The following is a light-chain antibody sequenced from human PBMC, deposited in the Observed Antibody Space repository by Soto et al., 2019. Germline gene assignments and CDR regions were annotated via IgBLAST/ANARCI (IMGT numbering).Light chain of an antibody. J-gene: IGKJ1*01. CDR3: QQYYTTPWT. CDR1: QSVLYSSNNKNY. V-gene: IGKV4-1*01. Sequence: DIVMTKSPASLAVSLGERATINCKSSQSVLYSSNNKNYLAWYQQKPGQPPKALIYWASTRESGVPDRFSGSGSGTDFTLTISSLQAEDVAVYYCQQYYTTPWTFGQGTKVDI. CDR2: WAS.